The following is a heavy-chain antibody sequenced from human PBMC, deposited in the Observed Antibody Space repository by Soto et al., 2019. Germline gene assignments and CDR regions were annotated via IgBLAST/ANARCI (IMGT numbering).Heavy chain of an antibody. Sequence: ESLKISCKVSGYSFTSYWIGWVRQMPGKGLEWMGIIYPGDSDTRYSPSFQGQVTISADKSISTAYLQWSSLKASDTAMYYCARSSVAGTWSYYYGMDVWGQGTTVTVSS. V-gene: IGHV5-51*01. J-gene: IGHJ6*02. CDR2: IYPGDSDT. D-gene: IGHD6-19*01. CDR3: ARSSVAGTWSYYYGMDV. CDR1: GYSFTSYW.